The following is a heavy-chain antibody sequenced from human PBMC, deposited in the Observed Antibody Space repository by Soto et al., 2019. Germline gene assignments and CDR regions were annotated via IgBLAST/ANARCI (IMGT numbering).Heavy chain of an antibody. Sequence: EVQLVESGGGLVQPGGSLRLSCAASGFTFSTYWMTWVRQAPGKGLEWVANIKEDGSDKYYVDSVKGRFTISRDNGKNSLYLQMNSLRTEDMAVYYCARGPLDYWGQGTLVTVSS. CDR3: ARGPLDY. CDR1: GFTFSTYW. CDR2: IKEDGSDK. V-gene: IGHV3-7*01. J-gene: IGHJ4*02.